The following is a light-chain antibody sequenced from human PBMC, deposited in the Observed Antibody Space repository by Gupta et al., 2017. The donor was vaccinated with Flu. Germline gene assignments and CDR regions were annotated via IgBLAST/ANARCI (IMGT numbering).Light chain of an antibody. CDR1: QSISSH. CDR3: QRDSPWPYN. Sequence: EIVMTQSPATLSVSPGERVTLSCRASQSISSHLAWFQQRPGQAPRLLIYRASTRATGIPARFSGSGSGTEFTLTISSLQSEDFAVYYCQRDSPWPYNFGQGTKLEIK. J-gene: IGKJ2*01. V-gene: IGKV3-15*01. CDR2: RAS.